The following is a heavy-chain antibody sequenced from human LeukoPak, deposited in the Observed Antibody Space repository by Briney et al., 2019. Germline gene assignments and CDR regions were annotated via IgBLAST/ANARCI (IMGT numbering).Heavy chain of an antibody. CDR3: AKVTGQQDYFDY. V-gene: IGHV3-53*05. J-gene: IGHJ4*02. Sequence: GGSLSLSCAASGFIVSNSYMSWVRQAPGKGLECVSVIYTGGGTFYTDSVKGRFTISRDNSKNTLYLQMNSLRAEDTAVYYCAKVTGQQDYFDYWGQGTLVTVSS. CDR2: IYTGGGT. D-gene: IGHD6-13*01. CDR1: GFIVSNSY.